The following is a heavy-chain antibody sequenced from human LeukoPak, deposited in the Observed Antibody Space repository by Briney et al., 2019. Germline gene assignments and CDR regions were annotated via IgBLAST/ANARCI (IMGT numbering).Heavy chain of an antibody. D-gene: IGHD6-19*01. J-gene: IGHJ4*02. Sequence: PGGSLRLSCAASGFTFSSYEMNWVRQAPGKGLEWVSYISSSGSTIYYADSVKGRFTISRDNSKNTLYLQMNGLRAEDTAVYYCAKFGSGWYEDFDYWGQGTLVTVSS. CDR3: AKFGSGWYEDFDY. CDR2: ISSSGSTI. V-gene: IGHV3-48*03. CDR1: GFTFSSYE.